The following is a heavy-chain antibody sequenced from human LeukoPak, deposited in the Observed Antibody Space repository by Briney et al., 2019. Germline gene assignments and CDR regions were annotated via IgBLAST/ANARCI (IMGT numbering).Heavy chain of an antibody. Sequence: PGGSLRLSCAASGFTFSNYWMHWVRQAPGKGLVWVSRIIGDGSSTNYADSVKGRFTISSDNAMNTLYLQMNSLRVEDTAVYYCARDIRFGPWGQGTLVTVSS. D-gene: IGHD2-21*01. CDR1: GFTFSNYW. V-gene: IGHV3-74*01. J-gene: IGHJ5*02. CDR3: ARDIRFGP. CDR2: IIGDGSST.